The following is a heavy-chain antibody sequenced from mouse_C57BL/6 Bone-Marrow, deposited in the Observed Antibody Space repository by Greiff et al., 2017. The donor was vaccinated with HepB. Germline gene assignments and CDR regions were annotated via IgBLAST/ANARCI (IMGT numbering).Heavy chain of an antibody. D-gene: IGHD1-1*02. CDR1: GYSFTGYY. Sequence: EVQLQQSGPELVKPGASVKISCKASGYSFTGYYMNWVKQSPEKSLEWIGEINPSTGGTTYNQKFKAKATLTVDKSSSTAYMQLKSLTSEDSAVYYCARRWGLYFDYWGQGTTLTVSS. V-gene: IGHV1-42*01. CDR2: INPSTGGT. J-gene: IGHJ2*01. CDR3: ARRWGLYFDY.